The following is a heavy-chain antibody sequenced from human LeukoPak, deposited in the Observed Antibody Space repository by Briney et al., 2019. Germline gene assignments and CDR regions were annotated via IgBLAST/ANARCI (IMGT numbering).Heavy chain of an antibody. D-gene: IGHD2-2*01. CDR1: GFRFSGYA. V-gene: IGHV3-23*01. J-gene: IGHJ4*02. CDR3: AKDESGYQMLIDY. Sequence: PGGSLRLSCGVSGFRFSGYAMSWVRQAPGKGMEWVSAISGSGSTTYYTDSVKGRFTISRDNFKNTLYLQVNSLRAEDTAVYFCAKDESGYQMLIDYWGQGTLVTVSP. CDR2: ISGSGSTT.